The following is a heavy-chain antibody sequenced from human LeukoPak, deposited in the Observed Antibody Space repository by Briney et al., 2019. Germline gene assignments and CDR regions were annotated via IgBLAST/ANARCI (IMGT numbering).Heavy chain of an antibody. J-gene: IGHJ4*02. V-gene: IGHV3-30*18. D-gene: IGHD6-19*01. CDR1: GFTFSSYD. CDR2: ISYDGSYK. CDR3: AKVVAVAQFDY. Sequence: GGSLRLSCAASGFTFSSYDMHWVRQAPGKGLEWVAVISYDGSYKYSADSVKGRFTISRDNSKNTLYLQMSSLRAEDTAVYCCAKVVAVAQFDYWGQGTLVTVSS.